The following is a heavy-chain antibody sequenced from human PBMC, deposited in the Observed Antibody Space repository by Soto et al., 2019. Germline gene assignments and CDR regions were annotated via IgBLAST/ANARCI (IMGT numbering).Heavy chain of an antibody. Sequence: GGSLRLSCVASGFTFITSFMGWVRRAPGKGLEWVANINQDGGGTYYVDSVEGRFTISRDNAKDSLYLQMNSLRGEDAAVYYCARYFRGSGRYFFDYWGQGTLVTVSS. CDR1: GFTFITSF. J-gene: IGHJ4*02. D-gene: IGHD6-19*01. CDR3: ARYFRGSGRYFFDY. V-gene: IGHV3-7*03. CDR2: INQDGGGT.